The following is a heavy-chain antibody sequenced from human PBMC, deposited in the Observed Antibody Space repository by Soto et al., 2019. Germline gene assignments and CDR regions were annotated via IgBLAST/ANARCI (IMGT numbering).Heavy chain of an antibody. J-gene: IGHJ4*02. CDR2: INHSGST. D-gene: IGHD6-19*01. CDR1: GGSFSGYY. Sequence: QVQLQQWGAGLLKPSETLSLTCAVYGGSFSGYYWSWIRQPPGKGLEWIGEINHSGSTNYNPSLKSRVTISVDTSKNQFSLKLSSVTAADTAVYYCARWWAVAGRGLDYWGQGTLVTVSS. V-gene: IGHV4-34*01. CDR3: ARWWAVAGRGLDY.